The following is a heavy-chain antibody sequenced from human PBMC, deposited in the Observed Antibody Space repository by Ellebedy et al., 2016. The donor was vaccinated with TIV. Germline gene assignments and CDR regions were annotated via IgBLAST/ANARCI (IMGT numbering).Heavy chain of an antibody. CDR1: GFALHRYS. V-gene: IGHV3-21*05. CDR3: AHVYYDYGNHAGY. CDR2: ISANSKDT. Sequence: GGSLRLXXVVSGFALHRYSVNWVRQAPGKGLEWVSYISANSKDTEYADSVKGRFTISRDNAKNAVYLEMNSLRDEDTGVYYCAHVYYDYGNHAGYWGQGTLVTVSS. J-gene: IGHJ1*01. D-gene: IGHD3-16*01.